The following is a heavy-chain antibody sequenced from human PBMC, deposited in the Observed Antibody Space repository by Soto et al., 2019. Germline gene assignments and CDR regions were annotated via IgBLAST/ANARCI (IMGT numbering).Heavy chain of an antibody. CDR1: GYTFTSYD. CDR2: MNPNSGNT. Sequence: ASVKVSCKASGYTFTSYDINWVRQATGQGLEYLGWMNPNSGNTAYVQKFQGRVTMTWDTSITTAYMELSSLRTEDTGVYYCTADLPDYLPQADFWGQGTLVTVSS. CDR3: TADLPDYLPQADF. V-gene: IGHV1-8*01. J-gene: IGHJ4*02. D-gene: IGHD4-17*01.